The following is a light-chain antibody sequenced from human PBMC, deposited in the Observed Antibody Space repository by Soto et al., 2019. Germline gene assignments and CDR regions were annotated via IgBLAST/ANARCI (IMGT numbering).Light chain of an antibody. CDR2: DAS. V-gene: IGKV1-5*01. CDR3: QQYGSFSPIT. J-gene: IGKJ4*01. CDR1: RSISNW. Sequence: DRRRAQTPSTLSACVGARVTSTCRASRSISNWLAWYQQRPGIAPKLLIFDASILQSGVPSRFSGSGSGTEFTLSISRLQTDDFATYYCQQYGSFSPITFGEGTKVDIK.